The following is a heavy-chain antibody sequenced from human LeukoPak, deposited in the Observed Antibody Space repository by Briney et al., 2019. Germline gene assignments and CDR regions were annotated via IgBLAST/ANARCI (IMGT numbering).Heavy chain of an antibody. CDR1: GGSISSYY. J-gene: IGHJ5*02. Sequence: SETLSLTCTVSGGSISSYYWSWIRQPPGKGLEWIGYIYYSGSTKYNPSLKSRVTISVDTYKNQFSLKLSSVTAADTAVYYCARGGSHCSGGSCYSLDWFDPWGQGTLVTVSS. CDR3: ARGGSHCSGGSCYSLDWFDP. V-gene: IGHV4-59*01. CDR2: IYYSGST. D-gene: IGHD2-15*01.